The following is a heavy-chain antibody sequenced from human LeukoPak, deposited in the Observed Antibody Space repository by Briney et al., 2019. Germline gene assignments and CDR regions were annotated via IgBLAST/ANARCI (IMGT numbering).Heavy chain of an antibody. V-gene: IGHV4-59*08. J-gene: IGHJ4*02. D-gene: IGHD2-15*01. CDR1: GVSISNHY. CDR3: VRHSRVVAFDY. Sequence: PSETLSLTCTVSGVSISNHYSSWIRQPPGKGLEWIGYIYYTGNTNYNPSIKSRVTISEDTTKNQVSLRLRSVTAADTAVYYCVRHSRVVAFDYWGQGNLVTVSS. CDR2: IYYTGNT.